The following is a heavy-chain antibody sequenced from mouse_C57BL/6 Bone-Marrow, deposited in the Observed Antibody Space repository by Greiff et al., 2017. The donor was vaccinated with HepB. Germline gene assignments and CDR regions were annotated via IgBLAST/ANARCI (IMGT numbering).Heavy chain of an antibody. CDR2: IHPNSGST. J-gene: IGHJ3*01. CDR1: GYTFTSYW. D-gene: IGHD2-4*01. Sequence: QVQLQQPGAELVKPGASVKLSCKASGYTFTSYWMHWVKQRPGQGLEWIGMIHPNSGSTNYNEKFKSKATLTVDKSSSTAYMQHSSLASEVSAVYYCARGGQYCDCDVKFAYWGRGTRVTVTA. V-gene: IGHV1-64*01. CDR3: ARGGQYCDCDVKFAY.